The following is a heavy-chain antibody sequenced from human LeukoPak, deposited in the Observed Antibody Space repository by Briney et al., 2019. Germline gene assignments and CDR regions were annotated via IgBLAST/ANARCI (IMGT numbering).Heavy chain of an antibody. Sequence: PSETLSLTCTVSGGSISSGSYYWSWIRQPAGKGLEWIGRIYTSGSTNYNPSLKSRVTISVDTSKNQFFLKLSSVTAADTAVYYCARGGSGYDFRYYYGMDVWGQGTTVTVSS. CDR2: IYTSGST. V-gene: IGHV4-61*02. CDR3: ARGGSGYDFRYYYGMDV. J-gene: IGHJ6*02. CDR1: GGSISSGSYY. D-gene: IGHD5-12*01.